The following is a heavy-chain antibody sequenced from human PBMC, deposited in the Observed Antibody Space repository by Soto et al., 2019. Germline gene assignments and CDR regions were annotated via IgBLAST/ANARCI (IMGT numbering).Heavy chain of an antibody. J-gene: IGHJ4*02. V-gene: IGHV3-23*01. CDR3: AKDLGSRTVTTPHY. CDR2: ISGSGGRT. CDR1: GFTFSSYA. Sequence: GGSLRLSCAASGFTFSSYAMSWVRQAPGKGLEWVSAISGSGGRTYYADSVKGRFTISRDNSKNTLYLQMNSLRAEDTAVYYCAKDLGSRTVTTPHYWGQGTLVTVSS. D-gene: IGHD4-17*01.